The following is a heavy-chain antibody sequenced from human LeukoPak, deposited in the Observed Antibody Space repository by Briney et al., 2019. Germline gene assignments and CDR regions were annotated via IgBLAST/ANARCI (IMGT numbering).Heavy chain of an antibody. V-gene: IGHV4-59*01. J-gene: IGHJ4*02. CDR3: ATGALYFDY. CDR1: GGSISSYY. CDR2: IYYSGST. Sequence: SETLSLTCTVSGGSISSYYWSWIRQPQGKGGERSGYIYYSGSTNYKPYLKSRVTISVDTSKNHFSLKLSSVTAADTAVYYCATGALYFDYWGQGTLVTVSS.